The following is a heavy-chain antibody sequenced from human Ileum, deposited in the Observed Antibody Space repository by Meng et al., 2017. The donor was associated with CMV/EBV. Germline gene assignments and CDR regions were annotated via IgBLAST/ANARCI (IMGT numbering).Heavy chain of an antibody. V-gene: IGHV3-30*02. CDR1: FTFRGFG. CDR3: VKDHGGLNRGGTGPED. D-gene: IGHD3/OR15-3a*01. J-gene: IGHJ4*02. Sequence: FTFRGFGMHGVRQAPGTGLEGVAFIRYDGKSTYYAESVRGRFTISRDNSRNTLFLEMSSLTTDDTAVYHCVKDHGGLNRGGTGPEDWGQGTLVTVSS. CDR2: IRYDGKST.